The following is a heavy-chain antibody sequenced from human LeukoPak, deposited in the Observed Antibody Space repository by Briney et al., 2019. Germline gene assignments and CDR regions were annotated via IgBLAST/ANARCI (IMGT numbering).Heavy chain of an antibody. CDR3: ARGSSSSPYFDY. Sequence: GASVKVSCKASGYTFTGYYMHWVRQAPGQGLEWMGRINPNSGGTNYAQKFQGRVTMTRGTSTSTVYMELSSLRSEDTAVYYCARGSSSSPYFDYWGQGTLVTVSS. V-gene: IGHV1-2*06. CDR1: GYTFTGYY. D-gene: IGHD6-6*01. CDR2: INPNSGGT. J-gene: IGHJ4*02.